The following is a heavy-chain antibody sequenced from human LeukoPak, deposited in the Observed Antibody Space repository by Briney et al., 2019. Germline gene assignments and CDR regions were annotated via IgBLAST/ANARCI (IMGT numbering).Heavy chain of an antibody. CDR2: INHSGST. V-gene: IGHV4-34*01. Sequence: SETLSLTCAVYGGSFSGYYWSWIRQPPGKGLEWIGEINHSGSTNYNPSLKSRVTISVDTSKNQFSLKLSSVTAADTAVYYCAVQTISWYGYYYYYYMDVWGKGTTVTISS. J-gene: IGHJ6*03. CDR3: AVQTISWYGYYYYYYMDV. D-gene: IGHD6-13*01. CDR1: GGSFSGYY.